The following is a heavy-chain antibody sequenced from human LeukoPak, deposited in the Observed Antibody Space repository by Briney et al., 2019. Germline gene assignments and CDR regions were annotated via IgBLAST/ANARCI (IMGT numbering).Heavy chain of an antibody. V-gene: IGHV4-4*07. J-gene: IGHJ6*02. Sequence: SETLSLTCTVSGGSISSYYWSWIRQPAGKGLEWIERIYTSGSTNYNPSLKSRVTMSVDTSKNQFSLKLSSVTAADTAVYYCARVLRGYVTRHYYYGMDVWGQGTTVTVSS. CDR3: ARVLRGYVTRHYYYGMDV. D-gene: IGHD5-12*01. CDR1: GGSISSYY. CDR2: IYTSGST.